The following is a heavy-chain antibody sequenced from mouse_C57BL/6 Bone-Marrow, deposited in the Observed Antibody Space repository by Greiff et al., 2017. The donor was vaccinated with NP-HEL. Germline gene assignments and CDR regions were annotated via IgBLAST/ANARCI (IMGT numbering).Heavy chain of an antibody. D-gene: IGHD4-1*01. CDR2: IDPENGDT. J-gene: IGHJ2*01. V-gene: IGHV14-4*01. CDR1: GFNIRDDY. Sequence: VQLKESGAELVRPGASVKLSCTASGFNIRDDYMHWVKQRPEQGLEWIGWIDPENGDTEYASKFQGKATITADTSSNTAYLQLSSLTSEDTAVYYCTNWDDYWGQGTTLTVSS. CDR3: TNWDDY.